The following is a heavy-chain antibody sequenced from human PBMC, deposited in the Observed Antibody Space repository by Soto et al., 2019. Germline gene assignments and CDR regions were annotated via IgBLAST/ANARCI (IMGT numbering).Heavy chain of an antibody. D-gene: IGHD1-20*01. CDR2: IIPMFGRA. CDR3: ARGYNWNDVRYGMDV. CDR1: GGTFSSYA. J-gene: IGHJ6*02. Sequence: SVKVSCKASGGTFSSYAISWVRQAPGQGLGWMGGIIPMFGRANYAQKFQGRVTITADESTSTAFMELSSLRSEDTAVYFCARGYNWNDVRYGMDVWGQGTTVTVSS. V-gene: IGHV1-69*13.